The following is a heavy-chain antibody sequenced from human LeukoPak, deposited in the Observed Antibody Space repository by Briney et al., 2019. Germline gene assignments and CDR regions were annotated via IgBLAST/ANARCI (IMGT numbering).Heavy chain of an antibody. CDR1: GDSMTRGGYY. CDR2: IYHSGTT. Sequence: SETLPLTCTVSGDSMTRGGYYWSWVRQHPGKGLEWVGFIYHSGTTFYNPSLESRATISVDTSQNQFSLKLTSVTAADTAVYYCARAVDYRNYFDYWGQGTLVAVSS. CDR3: ARAVDYRNYFDY. D-gene: IGHD4-11*01. J-gene: IGHJ4*02. V-gene: IGHV4-31*03.